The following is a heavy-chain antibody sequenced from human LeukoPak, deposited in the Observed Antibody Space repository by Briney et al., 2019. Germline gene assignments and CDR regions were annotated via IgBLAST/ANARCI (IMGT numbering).Heavy chain of an antibody. CDR2: VIPIFGPP. CDR3: ARAAGGNSGPLDY. V-gene: IGHV1-69*01. Sequence: SVKVSCKASGGTFSNYAITWVRQAPGQGLEWMEGVIPIFGPPNYAQKFQGRVTLTSDECTSTAYMELSSLRSEDTAVYYCARAAGGNSGPLDYWGQGTLVIVSS. CDR1: GGTFSNYA. J-gene: IGHJ4*02. D-gene: IGHD4-23*01.